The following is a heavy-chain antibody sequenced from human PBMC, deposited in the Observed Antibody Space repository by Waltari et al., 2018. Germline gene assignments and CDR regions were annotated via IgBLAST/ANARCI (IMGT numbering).Heavy chain of an antibody. D-gene: IGHD3-10*01. CDR3: ARGRTGASAFDV. Sequence: EVQLMESGGGLVQPGGSLRLSCAATGFTFNRFWMSWVRRAPGQGVEWVGKIGQYGLEKYFGVSVKGRFTGFIDNGKKSMYLEMNSLSVEDTVVYYCARGRTGASAFDVWRQVKMVNVS. CDR2: IGQYGLEK. V-gene: IGHV3-7*01. J-gene: IGHJ3*01. CDR1: GFTFNRFW.